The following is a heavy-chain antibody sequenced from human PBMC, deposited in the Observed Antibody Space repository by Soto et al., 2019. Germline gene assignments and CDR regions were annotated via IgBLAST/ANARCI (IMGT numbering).Heavy chain of an antibody. CDR1: GFSLSTSGMC. Sequence: SGPTLVNPTQTLTLTCTFSGFSLSTSGMCVSWIRQPPGKALEWLARIDWDDDKYYSTSLKTRLTISKDTSKNQVVLTMTNMDPVDTATYYCARSSNIVATSLWFDPWGQGTLGTVSS. CDR2: IDWDDDK. V-gene: IGHV2-70*11. D-gene: IGHD5-12*01. CDR3: ARSSNIVATSLWFDP. J-gene: IGHJ5*02.